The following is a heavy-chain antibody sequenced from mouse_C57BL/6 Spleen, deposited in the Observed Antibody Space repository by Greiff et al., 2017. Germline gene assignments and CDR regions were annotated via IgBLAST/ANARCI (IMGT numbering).Heavy chain of an antibody. CDR3: ARRDDGYQAWFAY. CDR1: GYTFTSYW. CDR2: INPSNGGT. D-gene: IGHD2-3*01. Sequence: VQLQQPGTELVKPGASVKLSCTASGYTFTSYWMHWVQQRPGQGLEWIGNINPSNGGTNYNEEFKSKATLTVDKSSSTAYMQLSSLTSEDSAVYCCARRDDGYQAWFAYWGQGTLVTVSA. V-gene: IGHV1-53*01. J-gene: IGHJ3*01.